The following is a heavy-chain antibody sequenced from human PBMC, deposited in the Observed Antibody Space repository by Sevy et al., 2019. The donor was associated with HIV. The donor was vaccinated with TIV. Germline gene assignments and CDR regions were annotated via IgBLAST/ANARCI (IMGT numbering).Heavy chain of an antibody. Sequence: GGSLRLSCAASGFSFSIYWMSWVRQAPGKGLEWVATMKQDGSEEDYVDSVKGRLTISRDNSKNTLYLQMNSLRAEDTAVYYCARLSVYYYDSSGYYTTGHAFDIWGQGTMVTVSS. D-gene: IGHD3-22*01. V-gene: IGHV3-7*03. CDR1: GFSFSIYW. CDR2: MKQDGSEE. CDR3: ARLSVYYYDSSGYYTTGHAFDI. J-gene: IGHJ3*02.